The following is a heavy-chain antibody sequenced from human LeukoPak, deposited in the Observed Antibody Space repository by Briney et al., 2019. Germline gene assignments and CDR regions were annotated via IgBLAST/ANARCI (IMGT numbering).Heavy chain of an antibody. CDR2: IYTSGST. V-gene: IGHV4-4*07. Sequence: SETLSLTXTVSGGSISSYYWSWIRQPAGKGLEWIGRIYTSGSTNYNPSLKSRVTISVDTSKNQFSLKLSSVTAADTAVYYCASSGSGSYLEWVRGYYFDYWGQGTLVTVSS. J-gene: IGHJ4*02. D-gene: IGHD3-10*01. CDR3: ASSGSGSYLEWVRGYYFDY. CDR1: GGSISSYY.